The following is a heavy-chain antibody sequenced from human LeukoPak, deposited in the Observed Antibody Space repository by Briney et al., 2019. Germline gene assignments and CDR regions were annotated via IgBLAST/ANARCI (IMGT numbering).Heavy chain of an antibody. D-gene: IGHD5-18*01. CDR1: GVTVSSNY. CDR2: IYGGGGT. CDR3: AREAMGKAFHL. J-gene: IGHJ3*01. V-gene: IGHV3-53*01. Sequence: GGSLRLSCAASGVTVSSNYMSWGRQAPGEGLEWGSVIYGGGGTYYADSLKCGFTISRDNAKNTLYLQLNSLRDEDTAVYYCAREAMGKAFHLWAQGTMVPVSS.